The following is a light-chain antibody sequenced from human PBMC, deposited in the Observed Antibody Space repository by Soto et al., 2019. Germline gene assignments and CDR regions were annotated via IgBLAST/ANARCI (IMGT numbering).Light chain of an antibody. J-gene: IGKJ3*01. CDR1: QGISNW. CDR2: AAS. CDR3: QQTTSLPIT. Sequence: DIQMTQSPSSVSASVGDRVTITCRASQGISNWLAWYQQKQGKAPKLLIYAASRLQSGVPSRFSGGGSRTDFALIISGLQPEDFATYYCQQTTSLPITFGPGNKVDVK. V-gene: IGKV1-12*01.